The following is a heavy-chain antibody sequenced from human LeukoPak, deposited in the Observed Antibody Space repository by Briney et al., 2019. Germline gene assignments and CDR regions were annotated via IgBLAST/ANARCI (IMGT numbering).Heavy chain of an antibody. CDR1: GYTFTNYF. V-gene: IGHV1-46*01. J-gene: IGHJ4*02. CDR3: ASTPPNYGDSYYFDY. D-gene: IGHD4-17*01. Sequence: ASVKVSCKASGYTFTNYFMHWVRQAPGQGLEWMGVINPSGGGTTYAQRFQGRVTMTRDTSTSTVHMELSSLRSDDTAVYYCASTPPNYGDSYYFDYWGQGTLVTVSS. CDR2: INPSGGGT.